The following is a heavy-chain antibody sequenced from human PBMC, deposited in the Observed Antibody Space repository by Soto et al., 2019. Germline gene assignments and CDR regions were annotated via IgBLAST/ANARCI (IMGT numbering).Heavy chain of an antibody. D-gene: IGHD1-1*01. CDR3: TTLASTHFDS. V-gene: IGHV4-39*01. Sequence: VQLQESGPGLLKPSETLSLTFTVSGGSISSPSYNWGWVRQPPGKGPEWIGSFFFGGRTHYNPSLKRRLALSVDTARSQLSLVLTSVTAADTAVYYCTTLASTHFDSWGRGALVTVSS. J-gene: IGHJ4*02. CDR1: GGSISSPSYN. CDR2: FFFGGRT.